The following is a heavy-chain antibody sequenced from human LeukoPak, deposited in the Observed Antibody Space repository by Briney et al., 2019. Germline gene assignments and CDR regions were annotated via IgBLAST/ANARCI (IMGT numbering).Heavy chain of an antibody. J-gene: IGHJ4*02. V-gene: IGHV1-2*02. Sequence: ASVKVSCKASGYTFTGYYMHWVRQAPGQGLEWMGWINPNSGGTNYAQKFQGRVTMTRDTSISTAYMELSRLRSDDTAVYYCARTLAILTRFYFDYWGQGTLVTVSS. CDR3: ARTLAILTRFYFDY. D-gene: IGHD3-9*01. CDR1: GYTFTGYY. CDR2: INPNSGGT.